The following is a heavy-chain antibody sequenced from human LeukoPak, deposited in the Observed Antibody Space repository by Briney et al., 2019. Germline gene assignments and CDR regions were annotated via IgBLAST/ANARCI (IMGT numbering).Heavy chain of an antibody. J-gene: IGHJ6*02. CDR1: GFTVSSNY. CDR3: AKVGRWLRFLEWLSRPGYYYGMDV. Sequence: PGGSLRLSCAASGFTVSSNYMSWVRQAPGKGLEWVSAISGSGGSTYYADSVKGRFTISRDNSKNTLYLQMNSLRAEDTAVYYCAKVGRWLRFLEWLSRPGYYYGMDVWGQGTTVTVSS. D-gene: IGHD3-3*01. V-gene: IGHV3-23*01. CDR2: ISGSGGST.